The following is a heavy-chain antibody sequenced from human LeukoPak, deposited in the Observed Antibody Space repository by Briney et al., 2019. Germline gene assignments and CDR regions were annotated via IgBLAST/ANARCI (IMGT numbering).Heavy chain of an antibody. J-gene: IGHJ6*02. CDR3: ARGAQLWHGKYYYYYGMDV. D-gene: IGHD5-18*01. CDR2: IYYSGST. Sequence: SETLSLTCTVSGGSVSSSGYYWGWIRQLPGKGLEWIASIYYSGSTYYNPSLKSRVTISVDTSKNQFSLKLSSVTAADTAVYYCARGAQLWHGKYYYYYGMDVWGQGTTVTVSS. CDR1: GGSVSSSGYY. V-gene: IGHV4-39*01.